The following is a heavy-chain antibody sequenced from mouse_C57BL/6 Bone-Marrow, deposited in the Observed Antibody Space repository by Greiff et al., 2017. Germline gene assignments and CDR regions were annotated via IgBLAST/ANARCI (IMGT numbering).Heavy chain of an antibody. CDR2: IYPGNSDT. Sequence: VQLQQPGAELVKPGASVKMSCKTSGYTFTSYWMHWVKQRPGQGLEWIGAIYPGNSDTSYNQKFKGKAKLTAVTSASTAYMELSSLTNEDSAVYYCTGYDVDYWGQGTTLTVSS. D-gene: IGHD2-2*01. CDR3: TGYDVDY. CDR1: GYTFTSYW. V-gene: IGHV1-5*01. J-gene: IGHJ2*01.